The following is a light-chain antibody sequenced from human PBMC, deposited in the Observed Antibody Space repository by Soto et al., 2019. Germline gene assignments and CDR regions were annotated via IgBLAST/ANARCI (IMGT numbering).Light chain of an antibody. J-gene: IGLJ1*01. CDR1: SSDVGGYNY. CDR2: EVT. CDR3: SSYADSNSYV. V-gene: IGLV2-8*01. Sequence: QYVLTQPPSASGSPGQSVTISCTGTSSDVGGYNYVYWYHQHPGKAPKLMIYEVTKRPSGVPDRFSGSKSGNTASLTVSGLHAEDEADYYCSSYADSNSYVFGTGTKLTVL.